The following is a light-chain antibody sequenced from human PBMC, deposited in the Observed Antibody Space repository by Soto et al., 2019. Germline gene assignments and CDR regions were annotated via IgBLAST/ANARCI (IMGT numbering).Light chain of an antibody. V-gene: IGLV2-14*01. Sequence: QSFLTQPASVSGSPGQSITISCTGTSSDVGGYNYVSWYQQHPGKAPKLMIYAVSNQPSGVSNRFSGSKSGNTATLTISGLQAEDEADYYCCSYTVSGTYVFGTGTKVTVL. CDR2: AVS. J-gene: IGLJ1*01. CDR3: CSYTVSGTYV. CDR1: SSDVGGYNY.